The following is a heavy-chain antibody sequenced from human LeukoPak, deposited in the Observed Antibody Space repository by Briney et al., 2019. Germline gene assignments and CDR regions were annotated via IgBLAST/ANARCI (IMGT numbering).Heavy chain of an antibody. CDR2: INPKTGVT. J-gene: IGHJ3*02. CDR1: GYTLTGYY. Sequence: ALVKVSCKASGYTLTGYYIHWVRQAPGQGLEWMGRINPKTGVTNYAQKFHGRVTMTRDTSISTVYMELSRLRYDDTAVFYCARERLYGFEIWGQGTMVTVSS. CDR3: ARERLYGFEI. V-gene: IGHV1-2*06. D-gene: IGHD3-22*01.